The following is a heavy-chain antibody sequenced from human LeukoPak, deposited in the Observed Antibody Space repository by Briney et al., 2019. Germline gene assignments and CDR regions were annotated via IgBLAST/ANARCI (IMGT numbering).Heavy chain of an antibody. V-gene: IGHV4-4*07. CDR2: IHTSGST. CDR3: ARDTYYYGSGSYRLDY. Sequence: SETLSLTCTFSGGSLSSYYWSWLRQPAGKGLEWIGRIHTSGSTNYNPSLKSRVTMSVDTSKNQFSLKLSSVTAADTAVYYCARDTYYYGSGSYRLDYWGQGTLVTVSS. J-gene: IGHJ4*02. CDR1: GGSLSSYY. D-gene: IGHD3-10*01.